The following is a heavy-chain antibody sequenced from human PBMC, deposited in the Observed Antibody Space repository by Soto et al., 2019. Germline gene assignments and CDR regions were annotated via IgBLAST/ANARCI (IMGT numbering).Heavy chain of an antibody. D-gene: IGHD3-16*01. Sequence: EVQLVESGGGLTQPGGSLRLSCAASGFSFSNFEMNWVRQAPGKGLEWVSYIGSSGTTVYYADSLMGRFTISRDNAKTSLYLKTTSLRSDDAAIYYCPTSATMIHWGQGTLVTLSS. CDR1: GFSFSNFE. CDR3: PTSATMIH. CDR2: IGSSGTTV. J-gene: IGHJ4*02. V-gene: IGHV3-48*03.